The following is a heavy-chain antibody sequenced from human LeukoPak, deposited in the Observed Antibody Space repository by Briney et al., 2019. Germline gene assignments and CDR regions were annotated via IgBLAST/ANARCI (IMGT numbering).Heavy chain of an antibody. D-gene: IGHD2-21*02. CDR3: TTHDSHIVEVTSILFDF. J-gene: IGHJ4*02. CDR2: IKSKSDGATT. CDR1: GFTLSSYS. V-gene: IGHV3-15*01. Sequence: GSLRLSCAASGFTLSSYSMNWVRQAPGKGLEWVGRIKSKSDGATTDYAAPVKGRFTLSRDDSENTLYLQMNSLKTEDTAVYYCTTHDSHIVEVTSILFDFWGQGTLVTVSS.